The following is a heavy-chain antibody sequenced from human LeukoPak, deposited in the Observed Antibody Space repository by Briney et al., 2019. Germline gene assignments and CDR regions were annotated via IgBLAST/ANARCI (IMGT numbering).Heavy chain of an antibody. CDR2: IYDSGST. CDR1: GGSISSYY. CDR3: ARLIAAAGFDAFDI. J-gene: IGHJ3*02. V-gene: IGHV4-59*01. Sequence: PSETLSLTCTVSGGSISSYYWSWIRQPPGKGLEWIGYIYDSGSTNYNPSLKSRVTISVDTSKNQFSLKLSSVTAADTAVYYCARLIAAAGFDAFDIWGQGTMVTVSS. D-gene: IGHD6-13*01.